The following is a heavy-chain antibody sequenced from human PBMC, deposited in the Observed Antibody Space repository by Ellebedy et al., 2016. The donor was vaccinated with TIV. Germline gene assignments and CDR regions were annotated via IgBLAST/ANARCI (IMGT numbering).Heavy chain of an antibody. CDR3: ARDRGTSYYFDD. J-gene: IGHJ4*02. V-gene: IGHV1-18*01. Sequence: ASVKVSCXASGFTFTSYGISWVRQAPGQGLEWMGWVSAYNGKTNYAQKLQGRVTMTTDTSTSTAYMELRSLTSDDTAVYYCARDRGTSYYFDDWGQGTLVTVSS. CDR2: VSAYNGKT. D-gene: IGHD2-2*01. CDR1: GFTFTSYG.